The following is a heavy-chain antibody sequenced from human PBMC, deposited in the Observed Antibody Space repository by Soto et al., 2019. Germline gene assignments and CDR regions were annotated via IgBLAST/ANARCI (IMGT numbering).Heavy chain of an antibody. V-gene: IGHV4-30-4*01. J-gene: IGHJ4*01. CDR3: ARMHYFGSGKPNDY. Sequence: PSETRSLTWTVSGGSISRGGYYWIWIRQPPGKGLEWIGYIYYSGSTNYNPSLKSRITISVDTSKNQFSLNLISVTAADTAVYYCARMHYFGSGKPNDYWGQGTLVTVSS. CDR1: GGSISRGGYY. CDR2: IYYSGST. D-gene: IGHD3-10*01.